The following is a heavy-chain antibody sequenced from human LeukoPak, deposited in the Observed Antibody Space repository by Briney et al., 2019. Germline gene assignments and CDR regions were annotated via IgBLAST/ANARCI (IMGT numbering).Heavy chain of an antibody. CDR3: ARSGGDDDAFDI. D-gene: IGHD3-10*01. V-gene: IGHV3-13*01. CDR1: GFTFSSYD. Sequence: GGSLRLSCAASGFTFSSYDMHWVRQATGKGLEWVSAIGTAGDTYYPGSVKGRFTISRENAKNSLYLQMNSLRAGGTAVDYCARSGGDDDAFDIWGQGTMVTVSS. J-gene: IGHJ3*02. CDR2: IGTAGDT.